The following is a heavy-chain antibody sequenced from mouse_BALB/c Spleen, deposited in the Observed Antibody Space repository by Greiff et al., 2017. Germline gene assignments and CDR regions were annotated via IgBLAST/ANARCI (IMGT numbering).Heavy chain of an antibody. CDR1: GYSITSGYY. Sequence: EVQRVESGPGLVKPSQSLSLTCSVTGYSITSGYYWNWIRQFPGNKLEWMGYISYDGSNNYNPSLKNRISITRDTSKNQFFLKLNSVTTEDTATYYCARVDYYGSSSYAMDYWGQGTSVTVSS. CDR2: ISYDGSN. V-gene: IGHV3-6*02. J-gene: IGHJ4*01. CDR3: ARVDYYGSSSYAMDY. D-gene: IGHD1-1*01.